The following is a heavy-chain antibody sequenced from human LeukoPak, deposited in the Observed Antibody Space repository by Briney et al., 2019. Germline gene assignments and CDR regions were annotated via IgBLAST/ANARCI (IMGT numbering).Heavy chain of an antibody. CDR3: ARSGTTMVTVDY. V-gene: IGHV4-59*01. CDR2: VHYSGST. J-gene: IGHJ4*02. CDR1: GGSIRSYH. D-gene: IGHD5-18*01. Sequence: MTSETLSLTCTVSGGSIRSYHWSWIRQPPGKGLEWIGYVHYSGSTNYNPSLKSRVIMSVDTSKNQFSLTVSSVTAADTAVYYCARSGTTMVTVDYWGQGTLVTVSS.